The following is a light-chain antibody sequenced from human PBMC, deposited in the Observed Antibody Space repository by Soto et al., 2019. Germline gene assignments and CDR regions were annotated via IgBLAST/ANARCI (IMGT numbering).Light chain of an antibody. CDR3: QSYDNSLSGHVV. CDR1: SSNIGALYD. V-gene: IGLV1-40*01. Sequence: QSALTQPPSVSGAPGQRVTISCTGSSSNIGALYDVNWYQQLPGTAPKLLIYDNNNRPSGVPDRFSGSKSGTSASLAITGLQAEDEADYYCQSYDNSLSGHVVFGGGT. CDR2: DNN. J-gene: IGLJ2*01.